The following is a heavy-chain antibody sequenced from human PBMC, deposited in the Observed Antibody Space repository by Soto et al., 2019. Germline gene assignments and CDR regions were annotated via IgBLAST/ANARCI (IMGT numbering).Heavy chain of an antibody. J-gene: IGHJ4*02. Sequence: GGSLRLSCAASGFTFSSYAMSWVRQAPGKGLEWVSAISGSGGSTYYADSVKGRFTISRDNSKNTLYLQMNSLRAEDTAVYYCAKDDRGYCSGGSCYDYWGQGTLVTVSS. CDR1: GFTFSSYA. V-gene: IGHV3-23*01. D-gene: IGHD2-15*01. CDR2: ISGSGGST. CDR3: AKDDRGYCSGGSCYDY.